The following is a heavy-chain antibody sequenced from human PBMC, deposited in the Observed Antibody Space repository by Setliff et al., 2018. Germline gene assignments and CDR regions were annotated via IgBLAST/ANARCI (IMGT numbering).Heavy chain of an antibody. V-gene: IGHV4-39*01. D-gene: IGHD3-3*01. J-gene: IGHJ6*03. CDR1: GGSISSSDFY. CDR2: IYYSGTT. CDR3: ARLSGFLYIDV. Sequence: KPSETLSLTCTVSGGSISSSDFYWGWIRQPPGKGLEWIGSIYYSGTTYYNPSLKSPVTISIDTSKNQFSLKLSSVTAADTAVYYCARLSGFLYIDVWGKGTTVTVSS.